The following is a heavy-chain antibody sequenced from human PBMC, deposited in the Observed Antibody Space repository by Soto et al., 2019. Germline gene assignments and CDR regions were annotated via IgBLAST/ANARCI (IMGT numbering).Heavy chain of an antibody. J-gene: IGHJ4*02. V-gene: IGHV4-34*01. Sequence: TLSLTCAVYGGSFSGYYWSWIRQPPGKGLEWIGEINHSGSTNYNPSLKSRVTISVDTSKNQFSLKLSSVTAADTAVYYCAREVGYYDIFFGYYTPAVPYYFAYWGQVTLFIVSS. D-gene: IGHD3-9*01. CDR3: AREVGYYDIFFGYYTPAVPYYFAY. CDR2: INHSGST. CDR1: GGSFSGYY.